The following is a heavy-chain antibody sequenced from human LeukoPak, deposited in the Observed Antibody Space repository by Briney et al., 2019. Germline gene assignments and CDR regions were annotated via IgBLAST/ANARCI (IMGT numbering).Heavy chain of an antibody. CDR3: ARGPPGRVYDTSKRALFDP. D-gene: IGHD3-22*01. V-gene: IGHV1-18*01. J-gene: IGHJ5*02. CDR2: ISPYNGNT. Sequence: ASVKVSCKASGYSFTTYGVSWVRQAPGQGLEWMGWISPYNGNTKYAQKVQGRVTMTSDTSTSTVFMQPSSLRSEDTAVYYCARGPPGRVYDTSKRALFDPWGQGTLVTVSS. CDR1: GYSFTTYG.